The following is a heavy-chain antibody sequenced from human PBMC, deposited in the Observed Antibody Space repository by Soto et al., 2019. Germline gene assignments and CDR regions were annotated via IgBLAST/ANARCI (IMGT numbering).Heavy chain of an antibody. D-gene: IGHD3-3*01. CDR3: ARQYDFWSYNWFDP. Sequence: PSETLSLTCTVSGGSISSSSYYWGWIRQPPGKGLEWIGSIYYSGSTYYNPSLKSRVTISVDTSKNQFSLKLSSVTAADTAVYYCARQYDFWSYNWFDPWGQGHLVTVS. J-gene: IGHJ5*02. V-gene: IGHV4-39*01. CDR2: IYYSGST. CDR1: GGSISSSSYY.